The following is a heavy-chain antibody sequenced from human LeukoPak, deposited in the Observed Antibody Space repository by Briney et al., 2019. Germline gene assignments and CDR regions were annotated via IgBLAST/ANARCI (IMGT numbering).Heavy chain of an antibody. CDR2: MNPNSGNT. CDR1: GYTFTSYD. V-gene: IGHV1-8*01. D-gene: IGHD2-15*01. J-gene: IGHJ5*02. Sequence: ASVKVSCKASGYTFTSYDINWVRQATGQGLEWMGWMNPNSGNTGYAQKFQGRVTMTRNTSISTAYMELSSLRSEDTAVYYCARGSGYCSGGSCYVNWFDPWGQGTLATVSS. CDR3: ARGSGYCSGGSCYVNWFDP.